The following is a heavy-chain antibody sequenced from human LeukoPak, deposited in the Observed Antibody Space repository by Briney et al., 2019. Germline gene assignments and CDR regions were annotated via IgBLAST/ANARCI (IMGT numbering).Heavy chain of an antibody. CDR2: IYSGGST. Sequence: GGSLRLSCAASGFTVSSNYMSWVRQAPGKGLEWVSVIYSGGSTYYADSVKGRFTISRDNSKNTLYLQMNSLRAEDTAVYYCARGLSGYSSSWYYFDYWGQGTLVTVSS. CDR1: GFTVSSNY. V-gene: IGHV3-53*01. J-gene: IGHJ4*02. CDR3: ARGLSGYSSSWYYFDY. D-gene: IGHD6-13*01.